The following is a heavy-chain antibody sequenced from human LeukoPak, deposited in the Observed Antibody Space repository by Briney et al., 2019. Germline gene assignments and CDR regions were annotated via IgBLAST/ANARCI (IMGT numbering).Heavy chain of an antibody. Sequence: GRSLRLSCAASGFTVSSYGMHWVRQAPGKGLEWVAVIWYDGSNKYYADSVKGRFTISRDNSKSTLYLQMNSLRAEDTAVYYCARGGDIVVVPAASDAFDIWGQGTMVTVSS. V-gene: IGHV3-33*01. CDR3: ARGGDIVVVPAASDAFDI. CDR1: GFTVSSYG. J-gene: IGHJ3*02. D-gene: IGHD2-2*01. CDR2: IWYDGSNK.